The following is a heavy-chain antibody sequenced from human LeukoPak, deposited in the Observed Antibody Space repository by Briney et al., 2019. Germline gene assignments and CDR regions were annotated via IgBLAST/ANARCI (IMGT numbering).Heavy chain of an antibody. D-gene: IGHD3-22*01. V-gene: IGHV4-31*03. J-gene: IGHJ1*01. CDR3: ATSSGYYYGYFQH. Sequence: SETLSLTRTVSGGSISSGGYYWSWIRQHPGKGLEWIGYIYYSGSTYYNPSLKSRVTISVDTSKNQFSLRLSSVTAADTAVYYCATSSGYYYGYFQHWGQGTLVTVSS. CDR2: IYYSGST. CDR1: GGSISSGGYY.